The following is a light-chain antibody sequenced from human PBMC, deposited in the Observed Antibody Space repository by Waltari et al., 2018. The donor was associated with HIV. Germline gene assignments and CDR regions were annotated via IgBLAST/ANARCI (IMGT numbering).Light chain of an antibody. CDR3: SSYPGSHIL. Sequence: QSALTQPPSASGSPGQSVTISCTGTSSDVGGYNYVSWYQQHPGKAPKLMIYEVSKRPSGVPVRSSGSKAGNTASLTVSGLQAGDEADYYCSSYPGSHILFGGGTKLTVL. CDR1: SSDVGGYNY. V-gene: IGLV2-8*01. CDR2: EVS. J-gene: IGLJ2*01.